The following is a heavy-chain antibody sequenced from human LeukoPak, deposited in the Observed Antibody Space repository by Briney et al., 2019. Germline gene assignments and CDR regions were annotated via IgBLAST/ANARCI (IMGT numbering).Heavy chain of an antibody. CDR3: ARGRQEVSMIVVVMTAVSYYLDV. V-gene: IGHV4-34*01. CDR1: GGSFSGYY. Sequence: SETLSLTCAVYGGSFSGYYWTWIRQAPGKGLEWIGEINPSGRISYNPPLKSRLTISVDASKNQFSLNLRSLTAADTAVYYCARGRQEVSMIVVVMTAVSYYLDVWGKGTTVTVS. D-gene: IGHD3-22*01. J-gene: IGHJ6*03. CDR2: INPSGRI.